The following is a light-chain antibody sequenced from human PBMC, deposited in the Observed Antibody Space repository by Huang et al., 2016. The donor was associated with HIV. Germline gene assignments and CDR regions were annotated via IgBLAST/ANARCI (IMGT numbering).Light chain of an antibody. J-gene: IGKJ1*01. V-gene: IGKV1-5*01. CDR3: QHYYSYPWT. CDR1: QSISNW. CDR2: DAS. Sequence: DIQMTQSPSTLSASVGDRVTITCRASQSISNWLAWYQQQPGKAPKLLIYDASSLQSGVPSRFSGSGSGTEFTLTISSLQPDDFATYYCQHYYSYPWTFGQGTKVEIK.